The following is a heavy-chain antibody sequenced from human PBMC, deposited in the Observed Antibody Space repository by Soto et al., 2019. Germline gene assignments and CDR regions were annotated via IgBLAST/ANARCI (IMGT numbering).Heavy chain of an antibody. J-gene: IGHJ4*02. D-gene: IGHD3-3*01. CDR2: INAANGNT. CDR3: ARDQRRDYDFWSGYSQGFDY. Sequence: QVHLVQSGAEVKKPGASVKISCKASGYTFTLYAMHWVRQAPGQRLEWMGWINAANGNTKSSQKFQGRVTFTRDTSASTGSMELSTLNSADTAVYYCARDQRRDYDFWSGYSQGFDYWGQGTQVTVSS. CDR1: GYTFTLYA. V-gene: IGHV1-3*01.